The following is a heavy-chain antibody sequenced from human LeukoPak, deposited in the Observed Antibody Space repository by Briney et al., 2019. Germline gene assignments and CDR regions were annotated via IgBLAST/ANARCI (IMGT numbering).Heavy chain of an antibody. D-gene: IGHD6-13*01. CDR3: VREGNLYSSIQPLDY. J-gene: IGHJ4*02. CDR2: IIPILGIA. V-gene: IGHV1-69*04. CDR1: GGTFSSYA. Sequence: SVKVSCKASGGTFSSYAISWVRQAPGQGLEWMGRIIPILGIANYAQKFQGRVTITADKSTSTAYMELSSLRSEDTAVYYCVREGNLYSSIQPLDYWGQGTLVTVSS.